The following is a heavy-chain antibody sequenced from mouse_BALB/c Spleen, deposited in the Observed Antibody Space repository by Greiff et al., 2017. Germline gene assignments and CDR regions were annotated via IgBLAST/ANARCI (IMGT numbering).Heavy chain of an antibody. J-gene: IGHJ4*01. Sequence: QVQLQQSGAELARPGASVKLSCKASGYTFTSYWMQWVKQRPGQGLEWIGAIYPGDGDTRYTQKFKGKATLTADKSSSTAYMQLSSLASEDSAVYYCARLYGSSSPYAMDYWGQGTSVTVSS. CDR3: ARLYGSSSPYAMDY. CDR1: GYTFTSYW. V-gene: IGHV1-87*01. D-gene: IGHD1-1*01. CDR2: IYPGDGDT.